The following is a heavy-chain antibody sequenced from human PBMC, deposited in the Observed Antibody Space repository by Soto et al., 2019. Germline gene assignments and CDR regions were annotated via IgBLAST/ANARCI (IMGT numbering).Heavy chain of an antibody. CDR1: GFTFSSYG. J-gene: IGHJ4*02. CDR3: AKQRRTTVTTLFDY. CDR2: ISYDGSNK. Sequence: QVQLVESGGGVVQPGRSLRLSCAASGFTFSSYGMHWVRQAPGKGLEWVAVISYDGSNKYYADSVKGRFTISRDNSKNTLYLQMNSLRAVDTAVYYCAKQRRTTVTTLFDYWGQGTLVTVSS. V-gene: IGHV3-30*18. D-gene: IGHD4-17*01.